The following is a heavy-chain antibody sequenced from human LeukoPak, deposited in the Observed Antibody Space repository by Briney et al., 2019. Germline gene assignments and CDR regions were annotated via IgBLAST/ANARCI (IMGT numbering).Heavy chain of an antibody. CDR1: GFTFSSYA. D-gene: IGHD3-16*01. V-gene: IGHV3-30*04. CDR3: ARGGTPGARKIYYYYYMDV. J-gene: IGHJ6*03. CDR2: ISYDGSNK. Sequence: PGRSLRLSCAASGFTFSSYAMHWVRQAPGKGLEWVAVISYDGSNKYYADSVKGRFTISRDNSKNTLYLQMNSLRAEDTAVYYCARGGTPGARKIYYYYYMDVWGKGTTVTVSS.